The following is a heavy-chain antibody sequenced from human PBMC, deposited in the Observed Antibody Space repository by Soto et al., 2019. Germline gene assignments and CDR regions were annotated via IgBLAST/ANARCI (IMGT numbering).Heavy chain of an antibody. V-gene: IGHV3-15*07. CDR3: TTGSYEGY. CDR1: DFIFTDAW. CDR2: IKTKAQGATK. Sequence: EVQLVESGGGLVQPGGSLRLSCATSDFIFTDAWMNWVRQAPGKGLEWVGRIKTKAQGATKDYAAPAKGKFTISRDDPRHTLHLQMTSLRTEDTTIYYCTTGSYEGYWGQGVLVTVSS. D-gene: IGHD3-3*01. J-gene: IGHJ4*02.